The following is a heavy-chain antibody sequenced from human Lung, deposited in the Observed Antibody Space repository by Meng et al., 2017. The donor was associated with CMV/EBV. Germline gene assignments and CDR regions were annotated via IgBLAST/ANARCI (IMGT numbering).Heavy chain of an antibody. CDR1: GFSFDNHG. V-gene: IGHV3-30*02. D-gene: IGHD3-16*01. Sequence: GESLKISCAASGFSFDNHGMHWVRQTPGKGLEWVTFIRHDGTTKFYGDSVKGRFTISRDNSKNTVYLQMNRLRPEETAVYYCAKDLLLFGGANAYFDSWAQGTXVTVAS. J-gene: IGHJ4*02. CDR2: IRHDGTTK. CDR3: AKDLLLFGGANAYFDS.